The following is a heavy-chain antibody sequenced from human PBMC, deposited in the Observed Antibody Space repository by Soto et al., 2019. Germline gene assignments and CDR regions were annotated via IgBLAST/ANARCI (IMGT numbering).Heavy chain of an antibody. J-gene: IGHJ6*02. CDR1: GGSISGDYYH. V-gene: IGHV4-30-4*08. Sequence: QVQLQQSGPGLVKPSQTLSLTCTVSGGSISGDYYHWTWIRQSPGKGPEWIGYVFHSGSVLYNPSLKSRLNISVDTSKNQFSLRLSSVTAADTAVYFCAREDDGGDRDYYGLDVWGQGTTVTVSS. CDR3: AREDDGGDRDYYGLDV. D-gene: IGHD2-21*02. CDR2: VFHSGSV.